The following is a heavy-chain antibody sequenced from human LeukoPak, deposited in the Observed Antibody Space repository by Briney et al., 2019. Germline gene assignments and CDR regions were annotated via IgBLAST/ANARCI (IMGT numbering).Heavy chain of an antibody. CDR3: SRNEYEPVG. CDR1: GFTFADYA. Sequence: GGSLRLSCTASGFTFADYAMSWVRQAPGKGLEWVGFIRSKGCGGTTEYAASVKGRFTISRDDSKSIAYLQMNSLKTEDTAVYYCSRNEYEPVGWGQGTLVTVSS. V-gene: IGHV3-49*04. CDR2: IRSKGCGGTT. D-gene: IGHD1-14*01. J-gene: IGHJ4*02.